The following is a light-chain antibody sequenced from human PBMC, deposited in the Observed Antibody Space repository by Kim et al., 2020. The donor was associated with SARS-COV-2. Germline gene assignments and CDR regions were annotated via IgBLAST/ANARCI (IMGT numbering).Light chain of an antibody. CDR2: RNN. Sequence: TARCNVTGNNNNSGSKRATWLQQQPGHPPKLLCYRNNNRTTGIWARFSASRSGNTTALTITGLQPEYEADDYCTAWDSNHGAQVFGGGTQLIV. CDR3: TAWDSNHGAQV. V-gene: IGLV10-54*04. CDR1: NNNSGSKR. J-gene: IGLJ3*02.